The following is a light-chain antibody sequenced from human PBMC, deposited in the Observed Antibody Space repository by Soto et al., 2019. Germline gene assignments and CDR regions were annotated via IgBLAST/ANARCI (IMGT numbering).Light chain of an antibody. CDR2: WAS. Sequence: DIEMTQSPDSLAVSLGESATISCKSNQSVLFSSNNKTYLAWYQQKPGQPPKLLISWASSRESGVPDRFSGSGSGTDFSLTISSLQAEDVAVYYCQEYYSASYTFGQGTKLEFK. CDR1: QSVLFSSNNKTY. CDR3: QEYYSASYT. V-gene: IGKV4-1*01. J-gene: IGKJ2*01.